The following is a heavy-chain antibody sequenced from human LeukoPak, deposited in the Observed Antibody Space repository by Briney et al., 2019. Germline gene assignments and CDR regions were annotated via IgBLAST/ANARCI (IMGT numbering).Heavy chain of an antibody. D-gene: IGHD6-19*01. Sequence: HPGGSLSPCCAASGFTSSGNWMRWVRQAPGEGLEWVANIKHDGSEKYYVDSVKGRFTISRDTAKNSLYLQMNSLSAEDTAVYYCARDRYGIAVAGSFDYWGQGTLVTVSS. CDR2: IKHDGSEK. V-gene: IGHV3-7*01. CDR3: ARDRYGIAVAGSFDY. CDR1: GFTSSGNW. J-gene: IGHJ4*02.